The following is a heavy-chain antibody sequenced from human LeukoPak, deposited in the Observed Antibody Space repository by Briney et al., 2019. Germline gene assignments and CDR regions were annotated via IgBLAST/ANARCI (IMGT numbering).Heavy chain of an antibody. D-gene: IGHD2-2*01. CDR3: ARGQGYESYYYMDV. J-gene: IGHJ6*03. CDR1: GFTFSNYG. V-gene: IGHV3-30*02. CDR2: IRYDGSDK. Sequence: GGSLRLSCAASGFTFSNYGMHWVRQAPGKGLEWVAFIRYDGSDKYYEDSLKGRFTISRDNSKNTVYLQMNSLRPEDTAVFYCARGQGYESYYYMDVWGKGTTVTISS.